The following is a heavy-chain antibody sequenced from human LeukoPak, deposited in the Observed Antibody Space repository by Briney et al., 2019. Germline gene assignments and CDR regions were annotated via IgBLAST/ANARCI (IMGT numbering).Heavy chain of an antibody. V-gene: IGHV3-30*02. CDR3: AKDLFAMTHWEQLGY. D-gene: IGHD1-26*01. Sequence: GGSLRLSRTTSGFTFSTYGMHWVRQAPGKGLEWVAFIRFEGSNVGSNVYYADSVKGRFTISRDNSKNTLYLQMNSLRAEDTAVYYCAKDLFAMTHWEQLGYWGQGTLVTVSS. CDR1: GFTFSTYG. J-gene: IGHJ4*02. CDR2: IRFEGSNVGSNV.